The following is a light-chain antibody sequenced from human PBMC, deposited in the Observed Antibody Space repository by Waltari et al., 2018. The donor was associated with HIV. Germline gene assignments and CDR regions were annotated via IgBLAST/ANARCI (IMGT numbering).Light chain of an antibody. Sequence: SYELTQPPSVSVSPGQTARITCSGDALPKQYAYWYQQKPGQAPVLVIYKDSERPSGIPERFSGSSSGTTVTLTISGVQEEDEADYYCQSADSSGTYRGVFGGGTKLTVL. CDR1: ALPKQY. V-gene: IGLV3-25*03. J-gene: IGLJ2*01. CDR3: QSADSSGTYRGV. CDR2: KDS.